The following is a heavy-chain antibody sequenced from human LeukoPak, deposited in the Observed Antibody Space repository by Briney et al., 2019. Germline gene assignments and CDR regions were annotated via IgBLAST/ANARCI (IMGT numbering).Heavy chain of an antibody. V-gene: IGHV1-46*01. D-gene: IGHD3-3*01. Sequence: GASVKVSCKASGYTFTNYYMHWVRQAPGQGLEWMGIINPSGGSTSYAQKFQGRVTMTRDMSTGTVYMELSSLTSEDTAVYYCAREAITIFGLVRTQTTKGPHRFDPWGQGTLVTVSS. CDR3: AREAITIFGLVRTQTTKGPHRFDP. J-gene: IGHJ5*02. CDR1: GYTFTNYY. CDR2: INPSGGST.